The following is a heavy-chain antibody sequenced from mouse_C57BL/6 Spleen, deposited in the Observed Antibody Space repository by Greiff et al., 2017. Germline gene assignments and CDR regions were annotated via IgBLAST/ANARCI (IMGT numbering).Heavy chain of an antibody. J-gene: IGHJ4*01. CDR1: GYTFTSYW. Sequence: QVQLKQPGTELVKPGASVKLSCKASGYTFTSYWMHWVKQRPGQGLEWIGNINPSNGGTNYNEKFKSKATLTVDKSSSTAYMQLSSLTSEDSAVYYCAREPYYGSSYDAMDYWGQGTSVTVSS. CDR2: INPSNGGT. V-gene: IGHV1-53*01. D-gene: IGHD1-1*01. CDR3: AREPYYGSSYDAMDY.